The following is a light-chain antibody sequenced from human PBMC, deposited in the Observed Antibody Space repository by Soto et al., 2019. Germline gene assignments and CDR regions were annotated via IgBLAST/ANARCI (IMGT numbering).Light chain of an antibody. V-gene: IGLV2-8*01. CDR1: NSDVYNF. Sequence: QSALTQPPSASGSPGQSVAISCSGSNSDVYNFISWYQHHPGKAHNLILYEVNERHSAARDRDSGSKSGNKDSLTLSGHQAEDEDDYDCSSYACANSLDFGFGGGTKLTVL. CDR2: EVN. CDR3: SSYACANSLDFG. J-gene: IGLJ2*01.